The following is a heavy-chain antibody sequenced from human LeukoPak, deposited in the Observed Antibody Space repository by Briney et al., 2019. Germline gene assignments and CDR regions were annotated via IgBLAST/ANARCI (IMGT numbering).Heavy chain of an antibody. CDR3: AKTQYIAVAYFDY. CDR2: ISGSASTT. V-gene: IGHV3-23*01. J-gene: IGHJ4*02. D-gene: IGHD6-19*01. Sequence: GSLRLSCAASGLTFSTYAMSWVRQAPGKGLERVSAISGSASTTHYADSVKGRFAISRDNSKNTLYLQMNSLKVEDTAVYYCAKTQYIAVAYFDYWGQGTLVTVSS. CDR1: GLTFSTYA.